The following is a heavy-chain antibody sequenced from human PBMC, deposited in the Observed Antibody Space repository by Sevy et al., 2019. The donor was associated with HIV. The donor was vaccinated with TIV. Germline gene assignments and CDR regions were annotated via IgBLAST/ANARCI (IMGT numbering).Heavy chain of an antibody. D-gene: IGHD6-25*01. CDR2: INPNSGGT. Sequence: ASVKVSCKASGYTFTGYYMHWVRQAPGQGLEWMGWINPNSGGTNYAQKFQGRVTMTRDTSISTAYMELSRLRSDDTAVYYCARTLVYGETATIDRLDYWGQGTLVTVSS. CDR1: GYTFTGYY. V-gene: IGHV1-2*02. CDR3: ARTLVYGETATIDRLDY. J-gene: IGHJ4*02.